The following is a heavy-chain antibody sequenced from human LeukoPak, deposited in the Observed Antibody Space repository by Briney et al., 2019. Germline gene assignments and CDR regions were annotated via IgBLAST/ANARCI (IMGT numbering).Heavy chain of an antibody. J-gene: IGHJ4*02. CDR2: INAGNGNT. Sequence: GASVKVSCKASGYTFTSYAMHWVRQAPGQRLEWMGWINAGNGNTKYSQKFQGRVTITRDTSASIAYMELSSLRSEDTAVYYCARDLGRGYQLTFDYWGQGTLVTVSS. D-gene: IGHD2-2*01. CDR1: GYTFTSYA. V-gene: IGHV1-3*01. CDR3: ARDLGRGYQLTFDY.